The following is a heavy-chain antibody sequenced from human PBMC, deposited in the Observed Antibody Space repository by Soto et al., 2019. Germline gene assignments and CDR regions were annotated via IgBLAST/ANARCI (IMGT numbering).Heavy chain of an antibody. Sequence: GASVKVSCKASGYTFTGYYMHWIRQAPGQGLEWMGWINPDTGGTNYAQKFQGRVTMTRDTSISTAYMELSSLTSDDTAMFYCARKVRDYNFDYWGQGTLVTVSS. D-gene: IGHD3-16*01. J-gene: IGHJ4*02. CDR2: INPDTGGT. V-gene: IGHV1-2*02. CDR3: ARKVRDYNFDY. CDR1: GYTFTGYY.